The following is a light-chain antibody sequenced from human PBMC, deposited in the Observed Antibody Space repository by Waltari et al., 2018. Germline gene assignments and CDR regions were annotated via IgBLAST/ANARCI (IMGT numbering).Light chain of an antibody. CDR1: SSDIGNYNY. CDR2: EVS. CDR3: SSYTNRATLRV. Sequence: QSALAQPASVSGSPGQSIAISCTGTSSDIGNYNYVSWYQQHPGKAPKLILCEVSDRPSGVSRRFSGSKSGNKATLTISGLQADDEADYYCSSYTNRATLRVFGTGTKVTVL. V-gene: IGLV2-14*01. J-gene: IGLJ1*01.